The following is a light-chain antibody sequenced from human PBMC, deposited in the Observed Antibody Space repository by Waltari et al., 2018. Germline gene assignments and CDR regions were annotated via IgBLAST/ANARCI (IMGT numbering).Light chain of an antibody. V-gene: IGKV3-20*01. Sequence: EIVLTPSPGTLALSPGDRATLPCRASQSVGRALAWYQQKPGQAPRLLIYDAFSRATGISDKFSGSGSGTDFTLTISRVEPEDFAVYFCQMYVRLPVTFGQGTKVEVK. CDR1: QSVGRA. CDR2: DAF. J-gene: IGKJ1*01. CDR3: QMYVRLPVT.